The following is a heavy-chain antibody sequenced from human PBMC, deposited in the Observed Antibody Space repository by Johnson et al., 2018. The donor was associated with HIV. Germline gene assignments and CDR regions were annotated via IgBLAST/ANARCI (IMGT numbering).Heavy chain of an antibody. V-gene: IGHV3-30*18. Sequence: QVQLVESGGGVVQPGKSLRLSCVASGFKVSGYGMHWVRQAPGKGLEWVALISSDGSNKYYVDSVKGRFTISRDNSKNTFYLQMNSLRGDDTAVYYCAKDPTDFGADWAFDIWGQGTMVTVSS. D-gene: IGHD3-10*01. CDR2: ISSDGSNK. J-gene: IGHJ3*02. CDR3: AKDPTDFGADWAFDI. CDR1: GFKVSGYG.